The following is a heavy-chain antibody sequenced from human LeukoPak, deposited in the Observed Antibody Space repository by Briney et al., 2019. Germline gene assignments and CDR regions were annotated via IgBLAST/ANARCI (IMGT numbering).Heavy chain of an antibody. V-gene: IGHV1-18*01. CDR3: ARSGRGTYYYFDL. J-gene: IGHJ4*02. CDR2: ISGYNGNT. D-gene: IGHD5-12*01. CDR1: TYTFTRYG. Sequence: ASVKVSCKASTYTFTRYGISLLRQAPGPALEWMGWISGYNGNTNYAQKFLGRVSMTADTATSTAYMELRSLTSDDTAMYYCARSGRGTYYYFDLWGQGTLVTVSS.